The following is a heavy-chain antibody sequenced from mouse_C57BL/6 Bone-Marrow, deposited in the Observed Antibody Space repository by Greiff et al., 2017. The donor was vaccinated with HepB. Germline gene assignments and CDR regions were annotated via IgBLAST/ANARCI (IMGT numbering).Heavy chain of an antibody. V-gene: IGHV14-4*01. Sequence: VHVKQSGAELVRPGASVKLSCTASGFNIKDDYMHWVKQRPEQGLEWIGWIDPENGDTEYASKFQGKATITADTSSNTAYLQLSSLTSEDTAVYYCTLYYYGSSRVWGTGTTVTVSS. J-gene: IGHJ1*03. CDR1: GFNIKDDY. CDR2: IDPENGDT. CDR3: TLYYYGSSRV. D-gene: IGHD1-1*01.